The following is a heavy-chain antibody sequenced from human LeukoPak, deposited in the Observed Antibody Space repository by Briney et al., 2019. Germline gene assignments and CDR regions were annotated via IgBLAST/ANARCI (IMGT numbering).Heavy chain of an antibody. Sequence: ASVTLSCTASGYTFTSYGISWVRQAPGQGLGRMGWISAYNGNTNYAQTLQGRVTITTDTSTSTAYMELRSLRSDDTAVYYCAREPISYYYDSSGYYRLDYWGRGPLVTVSS. CDR3: AREPISYYYDSSGYYRLDY. J-gene: IGHJ4*02. D-gene: IGHD3-22*01. CDR2: ISAYNGNT. V-gene: IGHV1-18*01. CDR1: GYTFTSYG.